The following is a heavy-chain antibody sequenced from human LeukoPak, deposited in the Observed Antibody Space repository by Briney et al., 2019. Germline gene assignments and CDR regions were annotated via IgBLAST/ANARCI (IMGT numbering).Heavy chain of an antibody. CDR1: GYTFTSYD. CDR2: MNPNSGNT. V-gene: IGHV1-8*01. CDR3: ARRGDYDTYYYYMDV. D-gene: IGHD3-9*01. Sequence: ASVKVSCKASGYTFTSYDINWVRQATGQGLEWMGWMNPNSGNTGYAQKFQGRVTMTRNTSISTAYMELSNLRSEDTAVYYCARRGDYDTYYYYMDVWGKGATVTVSS. J-gene: IGHJ6*03.